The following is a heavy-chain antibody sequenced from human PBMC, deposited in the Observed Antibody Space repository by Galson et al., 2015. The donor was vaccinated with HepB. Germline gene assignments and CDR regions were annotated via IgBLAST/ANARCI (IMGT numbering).Heavy chain of an antibody. CDR1: GFTFSTYT. D-gene: IGHD2-2*01. Sequence: SLRLSCAASGFTFSTYTMHWVRQAPGRGLEWVAVISSDGSNRDYADSVKGRFTISRDNYKNTQYLQMNSLRNEDTATYFCARPYCSTVTCYAGFDYWGQGTVVTVSS. CDR2: ISSDGSNR. CDR3: ARPYCSTVTCYAGFDY. V-gene: IGHV3-30-3*01. J-gene: IGHJ4*02.